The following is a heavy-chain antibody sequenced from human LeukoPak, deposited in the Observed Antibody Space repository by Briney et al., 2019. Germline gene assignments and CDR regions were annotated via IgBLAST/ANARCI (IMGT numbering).Heavy chain of an antibody. CDR3: AKDWYYYGSGRKTPFDY. V-gene: IGHV3-23*01. J-gene: IGHJ4*02. CDR1: GFTFSSYA. CDR2: ISGSGGST. D-gene: IGHD3-10*01. Sequence: GGSLRLSCAASGFTFSSYAMSWVRQAPGKGLEWDSAISGSGGSTYYADSVKGRFTISRDNSKNTLYLQMNSLRAEDTAVYYCAKDWYYYGSGRKTPFDYWGQGTLVTVSS.